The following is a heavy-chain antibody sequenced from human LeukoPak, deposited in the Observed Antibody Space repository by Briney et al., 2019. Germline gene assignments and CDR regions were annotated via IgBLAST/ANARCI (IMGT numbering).Heavy chain of an antibody. CDR2: IYYTGST. V-gene: IGHV4-59*01. D-gene: IGHD3-10*01. CDR3: ARGIGAGEYFDY. CDR1: GGSISRYY. Sequence: SETLSLTCTVPGGSISRYYWSWIRPPPGKGLEWIGYIYYTGSTNYNPSLKSRVTISVDTSKNQFSLKLTSVTAADTAVYYCARGIGAGEYFDYWGQGTLVTVSS. J-gene: IGHJ4*02.